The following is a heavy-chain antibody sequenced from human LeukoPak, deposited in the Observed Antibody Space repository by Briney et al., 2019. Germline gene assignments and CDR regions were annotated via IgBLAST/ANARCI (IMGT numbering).Heavy chain of an antibody. Sequence: KPSETLSLTCSVSGGSVNSYYWSWIRQPPGKGLEWIGNIYTTGRTNYNPSLKSRVTISVDTSKNQFSLKLSSVTAADTAVYYCAKILGSGVWYGFDIWGQGTMVTVSS. CDR3: AKILGSGVWYGFDI. V-gene: IGHV4-4*09. D-gene: IGHD7-27*01. CDR1: GGSVNSYY. J-gene: IGHJ3*02. CDR2: IYTTGRT.